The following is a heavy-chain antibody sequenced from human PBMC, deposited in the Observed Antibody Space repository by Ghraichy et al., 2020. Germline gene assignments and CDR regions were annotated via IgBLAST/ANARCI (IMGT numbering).Heavy chain of an antibody. CDR1: GGSISSGDYY. V-gene: IGHV4-30-4*01. J-gene: IGHJ6*02. CDR2: IYYSGST. Sequence: SETLSLTCTVSGGSISSGDYYWSWIRQPPGKGLEWIGYIYYSGSTYYNPSLKSRVTISVDTSKNQFSLKLSSVTAADTAVYYCARVCSSCSRGGMDVWGQGTTVTVSS. D-gene: IGHD2-2*01. CDR3: ARVCSSCSRGGMDV.